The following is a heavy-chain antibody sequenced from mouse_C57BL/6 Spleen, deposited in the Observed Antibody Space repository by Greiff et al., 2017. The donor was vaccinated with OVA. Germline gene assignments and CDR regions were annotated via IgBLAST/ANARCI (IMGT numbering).Heavy chain of an antibody. CDR3: ARWGNYPFAY. D-gene: IGHD2-1*01. CDR2: IYPGDGDT. V-gene: IGHV1-82*01. Sequence: VKLMESGPELVKPGASVKISCKASGYAFSSSWMNWVKQRPGKGLEWIGRIYPGDGDTNYNGKFKGKATLTADKSSSTAYMQLSSLTSEDSAVYFCARWGNYPFAYWGQGTLVTVSA. CDR1: GYAFSSSW. J-gene: IGHJ3*01.